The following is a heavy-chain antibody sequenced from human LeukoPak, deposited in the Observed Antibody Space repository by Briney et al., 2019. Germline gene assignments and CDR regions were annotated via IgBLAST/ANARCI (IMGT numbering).Heavy chain of an antibody. CDR1: GFTVSNGL. V-gene: IGHV3-48*01. J-gene: IGHJ3*02. D-gene: IGHD5-24*01. CDR3: AREGRGGGAFDI. CDR2: ISSSSSTI. Sequence: GGSLRLSCAVSGFTVSNGLMSWVRQAPGKGLEWVSYISSSSSTIYYADSVKGRFTISRDNAKNSLYLQMNSLRAEDTAVYYCAREGRGGGAFDIWGQGTMVTVSS.